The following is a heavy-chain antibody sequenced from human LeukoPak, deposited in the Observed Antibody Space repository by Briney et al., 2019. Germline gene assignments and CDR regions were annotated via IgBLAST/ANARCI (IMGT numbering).Heavy chain of an antibody. V-gene: IGHV1-8*03. CDR3: ARGRTGGFDY. CDR2: MNPTGGNT. J-gene: IGHJ4*02. D-gene: IGHD3-16*01. CDR1: GGTFSSYA. Sequence: ASVKVSCKASGGTFSSYAISWVRQAPGQGLEWMGWMNPTGGNTGYAQKFQGRVTITRNTSISTAYMELSSLRSEDTAVYYCARGRTGGFDYWGQGTLVTVSS.